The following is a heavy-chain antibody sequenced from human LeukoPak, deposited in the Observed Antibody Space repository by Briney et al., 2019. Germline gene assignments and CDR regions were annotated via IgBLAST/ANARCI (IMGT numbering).Heavy chain of an antibody. Sequence: PSQTLSLTCAISGDSVSSNSAAWNWIRQSPSRGLEWLGRTYFRSNWYSDYAVSVKSRITINSDTSKNQFSLQLNSVTPEDTAVYYCARDSRVSNSLPLDSWGQGTLVTVSS. V-gene: IGHV6-1*01. CDR3: ARDSRVSNSLPLDS. J-gene: IGHJ4*02. D-gene: IGHD4-11*01. CDR2: TYFRSNWYS. CDR1: GDSVSSNSAA.